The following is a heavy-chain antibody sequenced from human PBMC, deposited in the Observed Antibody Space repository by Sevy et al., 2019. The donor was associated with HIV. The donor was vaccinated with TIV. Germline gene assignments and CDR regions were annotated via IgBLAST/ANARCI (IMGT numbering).Heavy chain of an antibody. J-gene: IGHJ4*02. D-gene: IGHD6-19*01. Sequence: ASVKVSCKASGYTFTSYGISWVRQAPGQGLEWMGRISAYNGNTNYAQKLQGRVTMTTDTSTSTAYMELRSLRSDDTAVYYCARGEAVAGRESFDYWGQGTLVTVSS. V-gene: IGHV1-18*01. CDR3: ARGEAVAGRESFDY. CDR1: GYTFTSYG. CDR2: ISAYNGNT.